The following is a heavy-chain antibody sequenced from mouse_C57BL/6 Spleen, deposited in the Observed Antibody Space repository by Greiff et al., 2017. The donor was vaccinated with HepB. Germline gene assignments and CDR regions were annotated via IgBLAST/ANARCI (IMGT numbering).Heavy chain of an antibody. CDR3: AREYYDAMDY. V-gene: IGHV5-4*01. CDR2: ISDGGSYT. Sequence: EVQLVESGGGLVKPGGSLKLSCAASGFTFSSYAMSWVRQTPEKRLEWVATISDGGSYTYYPDNVKGRFTISRDNAKNNLYLQMSHLKSEDTAMYYCAREYYDAMDYWGQGTSVTVSS. J-gene: IGHJ4*01. CDR1: GFTFSSYA.